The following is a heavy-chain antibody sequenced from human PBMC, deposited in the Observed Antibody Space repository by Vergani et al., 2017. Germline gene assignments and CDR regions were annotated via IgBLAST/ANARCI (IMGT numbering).Heavy chain of an antibody. V-gene: IGHV4-39*01. CDR2: IYYSGST. J-gene: IGHJ6*02. CDR3: ARGPKITIFGVVIKYGMDV. CDR1: GGSISSSSYY. D-gene: IGHD3-3*01. Sequence: QLQLQESGPGLVKPSETLSLTCTVSGGSISSSSYYWGWIRQPPGKGLEWIGSIYYSGSTYYNPSLKSRVTISVDTSKNQCSLKLSSVTAADTAVYYCARGPKITIFGVVIKYGMDVWGQGTTVTVSS.